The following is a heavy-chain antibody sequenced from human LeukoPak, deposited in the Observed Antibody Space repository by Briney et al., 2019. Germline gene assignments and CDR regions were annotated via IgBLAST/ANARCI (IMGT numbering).Heavy chain of an antibody. D-gene: IGHD3-10*01. V-gene: IGHV3-30*18. J-gene: IGHJ3*02. Sequence: GRSLRLSCAASGFTFSNYGMHWVRQAPGKGLEWVAVISYDGSNKYYADSVKGRFTISRDNSKNTLYLQMNSLRAEDTAVYYCAKSSITRAFDIWGQGTMVTVSS. CDR2: ISYDGSNK. CDR3: AKSSITRAFDI. CDR1: GFTFSNYG.